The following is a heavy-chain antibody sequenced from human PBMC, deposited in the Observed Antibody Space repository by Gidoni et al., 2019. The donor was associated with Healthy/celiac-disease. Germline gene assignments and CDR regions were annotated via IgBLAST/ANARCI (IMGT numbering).Heavy chain of an antibody. Sequence: QVQLVQSGAEVKKPGASVKVSCKASGYTFTSYAMHWVRQAPGQRLEWMGWINAGNGNTKYSQKFQGRVTITRDTSASTAYMELSSLRSEDTAVYYCVRGGRLESYFDYWGQGTLVTVSS. CDR3: VRGGRLESYFDY. CDR2: INAGNGNT. V-gene: IGHV1-3*01. CDR1: GYTFTSYA. D-gene: IGHD3-3*01. J-gene: IGHJ4*02.